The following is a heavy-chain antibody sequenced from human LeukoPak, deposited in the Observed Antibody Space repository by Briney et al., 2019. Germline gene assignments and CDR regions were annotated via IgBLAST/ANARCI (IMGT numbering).Heavy chain of an antibody. CDR2: ISGSGGRT. D-gene: IGHD3-3*01. Sequence: PGGSLRPSCAASGFTFSSYDMSSVRQAPGIGLEWVSPISGSGGRTYFADSLKGRFTIPSDNSKYTMYIQMNSRSAEDTAVYYCLREPTSSGWFDICGQGTVVTVSS. CDR1: GFTFSSYD. V-gene: IGHV3-23*01. CDR3: LREPTSSGWFDI. J-gene: IGHJ5*02.